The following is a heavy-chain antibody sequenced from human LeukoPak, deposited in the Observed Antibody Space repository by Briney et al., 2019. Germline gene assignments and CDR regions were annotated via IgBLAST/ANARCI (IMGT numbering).Heavy chain of an antibody. Sequence: GASVTVSCTASGYTFTGYYMHWVRQAPGQGLEWMGRINPNSGGTNYAQKFQGRVTMTRDTSISTAYMELSRLRSDDTAVYYCARGPPSNYDFWSGHPYYFDYWGQGTLVTVSS. CDR3: ARGPPSNYDFWSGHPYYFDY. CDR1: GYTFTGYY. V-gene: IGHV1-2*06. J-gene: IGHJ4*02. CDR2: INPNSGGT. D-gene: IGHD3-3*01.